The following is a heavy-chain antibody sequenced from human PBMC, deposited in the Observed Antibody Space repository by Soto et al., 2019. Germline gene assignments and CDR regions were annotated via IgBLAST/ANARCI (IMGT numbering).Heavy chain of an antibody. V-gene: IGHV1-46*01. D-gene: IGHD3-22*01. Sequence: ASVKVSCKASGYTFTSYYMHWVRQAPGQGLEWMGIINPSGGSTSYAQKFQGRVTMTRDTSTSTVYMELSSLRSEDTAVYYCARDKSEGYYDSSGYLDDYWGQGTLVTVSS. J-gene: IGHJ4*02. CDR2: INPSGGST. CDR3: ARDKSEGYYDSSGYLDDY. CDR1: GYTFTSYY.